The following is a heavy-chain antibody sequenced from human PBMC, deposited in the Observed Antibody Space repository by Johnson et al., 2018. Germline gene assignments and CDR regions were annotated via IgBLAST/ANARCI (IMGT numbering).Heavy chain of an antibody. CDR1: GFTFSRYW. CDR2: INSDGIST. CDR3: ARELGSGAFDI. Sequence: VRLQEAGGGLVQPGGSLRLSCAASGFTFSRYWMHWVRQAPGKGLVWVSRINSDGISTSYADSVKGRFTISRDNAKKTLYLQMNSLRAEDTAFYYCARELGSGAFDIWGQGTMVTVSS. J-gene: IGHJ3*02. V-gene: IGHV3-74*01. D-gene: IGHD7-27*01.